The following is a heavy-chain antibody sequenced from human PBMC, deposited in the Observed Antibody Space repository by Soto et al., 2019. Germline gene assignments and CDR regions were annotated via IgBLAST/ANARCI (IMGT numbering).Heavy chain of an antibody. D-gene: IGHD4-17*01. Sequence: ASVKVSCKASGGTFSSYAISWVRQAPGQGLEWMGGIIPIFGTANYAQKFQGRVTITADESTSTAYMELSSLRSEDTAVYYCARYGDSQNWFDPWGQGTLVTVSS. CDR3: ARYGDSQNWFDP. CDR1: GGTFSSYA. V-gene: IGHV1-69*13. J-gene: IGHJ5*02. CDR2: IIPIFGTA.